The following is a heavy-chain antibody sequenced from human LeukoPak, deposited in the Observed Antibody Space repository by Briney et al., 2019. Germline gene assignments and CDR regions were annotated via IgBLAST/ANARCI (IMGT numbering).Heavy chain of an antibody. J-gene: IGHJ6*03. CDR3: ARAPPDIMLAGSYMDV. Sequence: TGGSLRLSCAASGFTFSSYSMNWVRQAPGKGLEWVSSISSSSSYIYYADSVKGRFTISRDNAKNSLYLQMNSLRAEDTAVYYCARAPPDIMLAGSYMDVWGKGTTVTVSS. CDR2: ISSSSSYI. D-gene: IGHD3-16*01. CDR1: GFTFSSYS. V-gene: IGHV3-21*01.